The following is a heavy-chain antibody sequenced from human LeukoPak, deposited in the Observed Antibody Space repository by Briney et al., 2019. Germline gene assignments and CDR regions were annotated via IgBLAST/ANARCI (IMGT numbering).Heavy chain of an antibody. CDR1: GGSISSGSYN. CDR3: ARTYYDFWSGYYRDNNWFDP. D-gene: IGHD3-3*01. Sequence: PSQTLSLTCTVSGGSISSGSYNWSWIRQPAGKGLEWIGRIYTSGSTNYNPSLKSRVTISVDTSKNQFSLKLSSVTAADTAVYYCARTYYDFWSGYYRDNNWFDPWGQGTLVTVSS. CDR2: IYTSGST. J-gene: IGHJ5*02. V-gene: IGHV4-61*02.